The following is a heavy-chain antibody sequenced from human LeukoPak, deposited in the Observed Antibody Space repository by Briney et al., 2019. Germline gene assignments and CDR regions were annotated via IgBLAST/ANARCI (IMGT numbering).Heavy chain of an antibody. CDR3: ARGPRRITIFGVAPDY. CDR1: GYTFTGYY. V-gene: IGHV1-18*04. CDR2: ISAYNGNT. J-gene: IGHJ4*02. Sequence: GASVKVSCKASGYTFTGYYMHWVRQAPGQGLEWMGWISAYNGNTNYAQKLQGRVTMTTDTSTSTAYMELRSLRSDDTAVYYCARGPRRITIFGVAPDYWGQGTLVTVSS. D-gene: IGHD3-3*01.